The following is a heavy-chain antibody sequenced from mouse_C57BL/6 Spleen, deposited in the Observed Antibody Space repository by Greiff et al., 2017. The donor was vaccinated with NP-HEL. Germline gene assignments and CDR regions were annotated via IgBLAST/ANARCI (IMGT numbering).Heavy chain of an antibody. Sequence: QVQLQQSGPELVKPGASVKISCKASGYAFSSSWMNWVKQRPGKGLEWIGRIYPGDGDTNYNGKFKGKATLTADKSSSTAYMQLSSLTSEDSAVYFCARSIYYDYDGVSFDYWGQGTTLTVSS. CDR2: IYPGDGDT. CDR1: GYAFSSSW. J-gene: IGHJ2*01. D-gene: IGHD2-4*01. CDR3: ARSIYYDYDGVSFDY. V-gene: IGHV1-82*01.